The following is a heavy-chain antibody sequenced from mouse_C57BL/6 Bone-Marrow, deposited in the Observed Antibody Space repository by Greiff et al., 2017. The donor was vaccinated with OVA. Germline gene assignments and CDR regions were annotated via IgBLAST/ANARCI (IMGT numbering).Heavy chain of an antibody. CDR2: IDPSDSYT. CDR1: GYTFTSYW. D-gene: IGHD1-1*01. V-gene: IGHV1-59*01. Sequence: VQLQQSGAELVRPGTSVKLSCKASGYTFTSYWMHWVKQRPGQGLEWIGVIDPSDSYTNYNQKFKGKATLTVDTSSSTAYMQLSSLTSEDSAVYYCASYYGSSYDYWGQGTTLTVSS. J-gene: IGHJ2*01. CDR3: ASYYGSSYDY.